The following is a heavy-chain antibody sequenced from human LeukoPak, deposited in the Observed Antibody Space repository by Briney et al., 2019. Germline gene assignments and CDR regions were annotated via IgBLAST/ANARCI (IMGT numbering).Heavy chain of an antibody. Sequence: GASVNVSCKASGYTFTSYDINWVRQATGQGLEWMGWMNPNSGNTGYAQKFQGRVTMTRNTSISTAYMELSSLRSEDTAVYYCARAQAAGKFWFDPWGQGTLVTVSS. CDR1: GYTFTSYD. J-gene: IGHJ5*02. CDR2: MNPNSGNT. CDR3: ARAQAAGKFWFDP. V-gene: IGHV1-8*01. D-gene: IGHD6-13*01.